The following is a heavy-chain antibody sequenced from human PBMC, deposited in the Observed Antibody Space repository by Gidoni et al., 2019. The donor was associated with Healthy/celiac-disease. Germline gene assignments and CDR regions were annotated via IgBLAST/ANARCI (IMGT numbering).Heavy chain of an antibody. V-gene: IGHV3-23*01. D-gene: IGHD2-2*01. CDR3: AKAMVSASFDY. Sequence: EVQLLESGGGLVQPGGSLSLSCAASGFTFSSYAMSWVRQAQGKGLEWVSAIGGSGGSTYYADSVKGRFTISRDNSKNTLYLQMNSLRAEETAVYYCAKAMVSASFDYWGQGTLVTVSS. CDR1: GFTFSSYA. J-gene: IGHJ4*02. CDR2: IGGSGGST.